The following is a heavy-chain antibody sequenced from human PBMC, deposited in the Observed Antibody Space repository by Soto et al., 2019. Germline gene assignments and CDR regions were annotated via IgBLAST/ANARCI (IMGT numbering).Heavy chain of an antibody. CDR1: GYTLTELS. CDR3: ATVIDPLRFLEWLLYKSGKEWFDP. CDR2: FDPEDGET. Sequence: WASVKVSCKVSGYTLTELSMHWVRQAPGKGLEWMGGFDPEDGETIYAQKFQGRVTMTEDTSTDTAYMELSSLRSEDTAVYYCATVIDPLRFLEWLLYKSGKEWFDPLGQGTLVTVSS. D-gene: IGHD3-3*01. V-gene: IGHV1-24*01. J-gene: IGHJ5*02.